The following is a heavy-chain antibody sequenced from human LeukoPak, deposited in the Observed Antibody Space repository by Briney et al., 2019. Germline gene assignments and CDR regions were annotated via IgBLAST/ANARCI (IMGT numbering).Heavy chain of an antibody. J-gene: IGHJ3*02. CDR1: GGSISSYY. D-gene: IGHD3-10*01. CDR2: IYYSGST. CDR3: ARSDGYGLVDI. V-gene: IGHV4-59*01. Sequence: PSETLSLTCTVSGGSISSYYWSWIRQPPGKGLEWIGYIYYSGSTNYNPSLKSRVTISVDTSKNQFSLKLSSVTAADTAVYYCARSDGYGLVDIWGQGTMVSVSS.